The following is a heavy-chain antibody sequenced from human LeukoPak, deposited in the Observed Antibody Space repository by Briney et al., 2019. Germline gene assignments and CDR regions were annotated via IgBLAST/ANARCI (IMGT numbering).Heavy chain of an antibody. Sequence: ASVKVSCKASGYTFTDYYLHWVRQAPGQGLEWMGWINPNSGGTNYAQKFQGRVTMTRDTSISTAYMELSRLRSDDTAVYYCARDAQWLVVDYWGQGTLVTVSS. CDR2: INPNSGGT. J-gene: IGHJ4*02. CDR1: GYTFTDYY. V-gene: IGHV1-2*02. CDR3: ARDAQWLVVDY. D-gene: IGHD6-19*01.